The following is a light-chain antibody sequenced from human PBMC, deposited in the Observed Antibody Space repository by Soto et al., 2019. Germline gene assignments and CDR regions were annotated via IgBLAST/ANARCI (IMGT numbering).Light chain of an antibody. CDR1: QSVSNN. CDR2: GAS. J-gene: IGKJ1*01. V-gene: IGKV3-15*01. Sequence: VMTQSPATLSMSPGERATLSCRASQSVSNNLAWFQQKPGQAPSLLIYGASTRATGIPARFSGSGSGTEFTLTISSLQSEDFAIYYCQQYNDWPRTFGQGTKVEVK. CDR3: QQYNDWPRT.